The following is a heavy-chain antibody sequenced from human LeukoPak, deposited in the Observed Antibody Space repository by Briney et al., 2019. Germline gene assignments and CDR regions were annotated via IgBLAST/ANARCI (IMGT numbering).Heavy chain of an antibody. CDR2: FDPEDSET. CDR1: GYTLTELS. J-gene: IGHJ5*02. V-gene: IGHV1-24*01. D-gene: IGHD3-22*01. Sequence: ASVKVSCKVSGYTLTELSMHWVRQAPGKGLEWMGGFDPEDSETIYAQKFQGRVTMTEDTSTDTAYMELSSLRSEDTAVYYCATTPPYYYDSSGYNWFDPWGQGTLVTVSS. CDR3: ATTPPYYYDSSGYNWFDP.